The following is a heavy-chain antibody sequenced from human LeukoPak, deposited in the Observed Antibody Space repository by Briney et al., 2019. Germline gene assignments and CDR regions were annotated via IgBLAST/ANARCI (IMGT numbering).Heavy chain of an antibody. Sequence: PGGSLRLSCAASGFAVSSNYMGWVRQAPGKGLEWVSIIYSGGSTYYTDSVKGRLTISRDNSKNTLYLHVNSLRAEDTAVYYCARVMRDLREGYDIWGQGTMVTISS. J-gene: IGHJ3*02. CDR2: IYSGGST. D-gene: IGHD2-21*01. CDR1: GFAVSSNY. CDR3: ARVMRDLREGYDI. V-gene: IGHV3-66*02.